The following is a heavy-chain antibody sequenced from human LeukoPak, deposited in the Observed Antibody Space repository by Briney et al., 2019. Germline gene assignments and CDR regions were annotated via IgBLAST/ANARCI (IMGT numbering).Heavy chain of an antibody. CDR2: ISGSGGST. V-gene: IGHV3-23*01. CDR1: GFTFSSYA. J-gene: IGHJ5*02. CDR3: AKAFTPITMMVVVTNWFDP. Sequence: GGSLRLSCAASGFTFSSYAMSWVRQAPGKGLEWVSAISGSGGSTYYADSVKGRFTISRDNSKNTLYLQMNSLRAEDTAVYYCAKAFTPITMMVVVTNWFDPWGQGTLVTVSS. D-gene: IGHD3-22*01.